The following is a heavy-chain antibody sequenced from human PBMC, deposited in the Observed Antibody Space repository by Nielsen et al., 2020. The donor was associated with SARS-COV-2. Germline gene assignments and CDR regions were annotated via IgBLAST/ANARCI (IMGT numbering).Heavy chain of an antibody. Sequence: GESLKISCAASGFTFSSYAMHWVRQAPGKGLEWVAVISYDGSNKYYADSVKGRFTISRDNSKNTLYLQMNSLRAGDTAVYYCARDGSGWYIGYWGQGTLVTVSS. CDR1: GFTFSSYA. D-gene: IGHD6-19*01. V-gene: IGHV3-30-3*01. CDR2: ISYDGSNK. CDR3: ARDGSGWYIGY. J-gene: IGHJ4*02.